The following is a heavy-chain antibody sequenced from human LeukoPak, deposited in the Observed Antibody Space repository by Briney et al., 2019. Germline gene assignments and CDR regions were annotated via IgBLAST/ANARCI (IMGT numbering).Heavy chain of an antibody. CDR1: GFTFSSYE. V-gene: IGHV3-48*03. J-gene: IGHJ4*02. D-gene: IGHD2-15*01. Sequence: PGGSLRLSCAASGFTFSSYEMNWVRQAPGKGLECVSYISSSGRTILYADSVKGRFTISRDSAKNSLYLQMNSLRADDTAVYWCARGDGVVVIAALDYWGQGTLVTVSS. CDR2: ISSSGRTI. CDR3: ARGDGVVVIAALDY.